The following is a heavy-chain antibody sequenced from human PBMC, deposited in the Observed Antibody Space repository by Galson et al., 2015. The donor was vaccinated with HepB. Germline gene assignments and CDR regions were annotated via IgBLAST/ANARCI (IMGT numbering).Heavy chain of an antibody. CDR2: ISGSGGST. V-gene: IGHV3-23*01. CDR1: GFTFSSYA. D-gene: IGHD6-19*01. CDR3: ASRSGWTFDY. J-gene: IGHJ4*02. Sequence: SLRLSCAASGFTFSSYAMSCVRQAPGKGLEWVSAISGSGGSTYYADSVKGRFTISRDNSKNTLYLQLNSLRAEDTAVYYCASRSGWTFDYWGQGTLVTVSS.